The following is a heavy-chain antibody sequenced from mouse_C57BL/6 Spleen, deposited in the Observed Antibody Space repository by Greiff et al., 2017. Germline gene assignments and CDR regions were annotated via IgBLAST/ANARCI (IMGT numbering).Heavy chain of an antibody. J-gene: IGHJ4*01. CDR1: GYTFTDYE. V-gene: IGHV1-15*01. D-gene: IGHD2-5*01. CDR3: TKSGGYSNQYYDAMDY. CDR2: IDPETGGT. Sequence: VQLQQSGAELVRPGASVTLSCKASGYTFTDYEMHWVKQTPVHGLEWIGAIDPETGGTAYNQKFKGKAILTADKSSSTAYMELRSLTSEDSAVYYCTKSGGYSNQYYDAMDYWGQGTSVTVSS.